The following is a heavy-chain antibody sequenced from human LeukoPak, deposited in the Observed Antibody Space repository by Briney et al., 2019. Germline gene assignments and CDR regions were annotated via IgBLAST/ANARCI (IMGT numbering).Heavy chain of an antibody. J-gene: IGHJ5*02. D-gene: IGHD1-20*01. V-gene: IGHV1-2*02. CDR2: INPNSGGT. CDR3: ARVRQSLTSMSWFDP. Sequence: GASVKVSCKASGYTFTGYYMHWVRQAPGQGLEWMGWINPNSGGTNYAQKFQGRVTMTRDTSISSAYMELSRLRSDDTAVYYCARVRQSLTSMSWFDPWGQGTLVTVSS. CDR1: GYTFTGYY.